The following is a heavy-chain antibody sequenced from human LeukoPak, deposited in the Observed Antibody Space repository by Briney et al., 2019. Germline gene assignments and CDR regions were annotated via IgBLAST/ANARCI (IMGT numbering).Heavy chain of an antibody. CDR1: GFTFSSYS. V-gene: IGHV3-21*01. Sequence: GGSLRLSCAASGFTFSSYSMNWVRQAPGKGLEWVSSISSSSSYIYYADSVKGRFTISGDNAKNSLYLQMNSLRAEDTAVYYCARSLRFLEWLYQFDYWGQGTLVTVSS. D-gene: IGHD3-3*01. J-gene: IGHJ4*02. CDR2: ISSSSSYI. CDR3: ARSLRFLEWLYQFDY.